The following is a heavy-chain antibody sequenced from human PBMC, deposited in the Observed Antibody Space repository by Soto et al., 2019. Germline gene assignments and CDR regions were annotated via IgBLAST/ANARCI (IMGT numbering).Heavy chain of an antibody. J-gene: IGHJ4*02. V-gene: IGHV1-69*02. CDR1: GGTFSSYT. CDR2: IIPILGIA. Sequence: QVQLVQSGAEVKKPGSSVKVSCKASGGTFSSYTISWVRQAPGQGLEWMGRIIPILGIANYAQKFQGRVTITADKSTSTAYMELSSLRSEDTAVYYWARGGEYSGYDDVAYWGQGTLVTVSS. CDR3: ARGGEYSGYDDVAY. D-gene: IGHD5-12*01.